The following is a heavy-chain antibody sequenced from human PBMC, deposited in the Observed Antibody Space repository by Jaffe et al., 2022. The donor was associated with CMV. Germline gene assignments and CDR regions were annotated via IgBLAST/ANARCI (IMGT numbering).Heavy chain of an antibody. CDR2: IYYSGST. CDR1: GGSISSGGYY. D-gene: IGHD4-17*01. V-gene: IGHV4-31*03. J-gene: IGHJ6*02. Sequence: QVQLQESGPGLVKPSQTLSLTCTVSGGSISSGGYYWSWIRQHPGKGLEWIGYIYYSGSTYYNPSLKSRVTISVDTSKNQFSLKLSSVTAADTAVYYCARGSDGAPESYYYYYGMDVWGQGTTVTVSS. CDR3: ARGSDGAPESYYYYYGMDV.